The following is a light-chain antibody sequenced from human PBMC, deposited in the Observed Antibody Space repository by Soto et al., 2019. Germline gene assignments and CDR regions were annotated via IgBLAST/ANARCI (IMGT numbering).Light chain of an antibody. V-gene: IGKV3-20*01. CDR1: QSVSS. J-gene: IGKJ1*01. CDR2: GAS. CDR3: QQYGSSPST. Sequence: EIVLTQSPGTLSLSPGERATLSCRASQSVSSIAWYQQKPGQAPRLLIYGASSRATGIPDRFSGSGSGTDFTLTISGLEPEDFAEYYCQQYGSSPSTFGQGTKVEIK.